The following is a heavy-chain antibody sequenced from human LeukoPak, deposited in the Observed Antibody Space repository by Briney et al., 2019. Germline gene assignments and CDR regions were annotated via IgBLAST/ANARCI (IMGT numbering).Heavy chain of an antibody. CDR3: ARVVGSGYSDY. J-gene: IGHJ4*02. Sequence: SETLSLTCIVSGGSISSYYWSWIRQPPGNGLEWIGYIYYSRSTNYNPSLKGRVTIPVDTSKNQFSLKLSSVIAADTAVYYCARVVGSGYSDYWGQGTLVTVSS. D-gene: IGHD5-12*01. CDR2: IYYSRST. CDR1: GGSISSYY. V-gene: IGHV4-59*01.